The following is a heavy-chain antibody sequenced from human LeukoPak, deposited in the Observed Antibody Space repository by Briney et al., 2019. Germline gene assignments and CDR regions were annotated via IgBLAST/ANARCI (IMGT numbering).Heavy chain of an antibody. Sequence: PGGSLRLSCAASGFTFSSYSMHWVRQAPGKGLEYVSTISDNGGSTFYANSVKGRFTISRDNSKNTLYLQMGSLRPEDMAVYYCARLQYSSSWYFDYWGQGTLVTVSS. CDR2: ISDNGGST. J-gene: IGHJ4*02. CDR1: GFTFSSYS. D-gene: IGHD6-13*01. CDR3: ARLQYSSSWYFDY. V-gene: IGHV3-64*01.